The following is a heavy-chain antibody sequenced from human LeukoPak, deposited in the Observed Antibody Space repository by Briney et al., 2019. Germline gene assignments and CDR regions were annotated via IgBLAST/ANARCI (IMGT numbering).Heavy chain of an antibody. V-gene: IGHV3-30*14. CDR2: ISCDGGNT. CDR3: ARDRSYCSSTSCFPTRYFDY. D-gene: IGHD2-2*01. CDR1: GFTFSSYA. Sequence: GRSLRLSCAASGFTFSSYAMHWVRQAPGKGLECVAVISCDGGNTYYADSVKGRFTISRDNSKNTLYLQMNSLRAEDTAVYYCARDRSYCSSTSCFPTRYFDYWGQGTLVTVSS. J-gene: IGHJ4*02.